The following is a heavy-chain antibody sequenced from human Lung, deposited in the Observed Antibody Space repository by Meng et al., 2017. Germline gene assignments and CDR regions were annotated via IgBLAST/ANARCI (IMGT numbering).Heavy chain of an antibody. CDR1: GYSFTHHG. J-gene: IGHJ5*02. CDR3: TRDHSTADVTVWWFDP. Sequence: QVQLVQSGVEVKKPGASVKVSCKASGYSFTHHGITWVRQAPGQGLEWMGWISGYNGNTHYAQKLQGRVTMTKDTSTSTAFMELRSLRSEDTAVYYCTRDHSTADVTVWWFDPWGQGTLVTVSS. CDR2: ISGYNGNT. D-gene: IGHD4-17*01. V-gene: IGHV1-18*04.